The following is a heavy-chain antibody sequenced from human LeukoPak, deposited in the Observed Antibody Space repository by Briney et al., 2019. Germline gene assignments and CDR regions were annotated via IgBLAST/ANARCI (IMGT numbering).Heavy chain of an antibody. D-gene: IGHD3-10*01. CDR1: GYTFTSYD. Sequence: ASVKVSCKASGYTFTSYDINWVRQATGQGLEWMGWINPNSGGTNYAQKFQGRVTMTRDTSISTAYMELSRLRSDDTAVYYCARVWQFDYWGQGTLVTVSS. J-gene: IGHJ4*02. V-gene: IGHV1-2*02. CDR3: ARVWQFDY. CDR2: INPNSGGT.